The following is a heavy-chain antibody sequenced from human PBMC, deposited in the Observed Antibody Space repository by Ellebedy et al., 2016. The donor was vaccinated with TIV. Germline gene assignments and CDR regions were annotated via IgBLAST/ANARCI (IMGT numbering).Heavy chain of an antibody. J-gene: IGHJ4*02. CDR2: INAGNGNT. Sequence: AASVKVSCKASGYTFTSYAMHWVRQAPGQRLEWMGWINAGNGNTKYSQKFQGRVTITRDTSASTAYMELSSLRSEDTAVYYCARNYYDSGSYWCAFDYWGQGTLVTVSS. D-gene: IGHD3-10*01. V-gene: IGHV1-3*01. CDR1: GYTFTSYA. CDR3: ARNYYDSGSYWCAFDY.